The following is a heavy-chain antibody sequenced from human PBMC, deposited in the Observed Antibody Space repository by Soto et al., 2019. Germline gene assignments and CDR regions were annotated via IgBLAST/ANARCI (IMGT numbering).Heavy chain of an antibody. CDR1: GFTFSRSA. V-gene: IGHV1-18*01. D-gene: IGHD2-8*01. CDR3: ARDHRFDIVLMVYAIGHWFDP. Sequence: ASVKVSCKASGFTFSRSAIQWVRQARGQRPEWIGWIVVDNGNTNYAQKLQGRVAMTTDTSTSTAYMELRSLRSDDTAVYYCARDHRFDIVLMVYAIGHWFDPWGQGTLVTVSS. J-gene: IGHJ5*02. CDR2: IVVDNGNT.